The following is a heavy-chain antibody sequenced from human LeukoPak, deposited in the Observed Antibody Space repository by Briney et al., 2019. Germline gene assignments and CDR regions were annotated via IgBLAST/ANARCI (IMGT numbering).Heavy chain of an antibody. V-gene: IGHV3-21*01. Sequence: PGGSLRLSCAASGFTFSIYSMNWVRQAPGKGLEWVSSIGGSSSSIYYAGSVKGRFTISRDNAKNSLYLQMNSLRAEDTAVYYCAKEAGQDYGALDAFDIWGQGTMVTVSS. CDR2: IGGSSSSI. CDR1: GFTFSIYS. J-gene: IGHJ3*02. D-gene: IGHD4-17*01. CDR3: AKEAGQDYGALDAFDI.